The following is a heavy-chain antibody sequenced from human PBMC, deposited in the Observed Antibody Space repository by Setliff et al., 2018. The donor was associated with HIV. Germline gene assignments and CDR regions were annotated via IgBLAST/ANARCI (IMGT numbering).Heavy chain of an antibody. CDR2: IRSKAYGGTT. J-gene: IGHJ6*02. V-gene: IGHV3-49*04. CDR1: GFTFGDYA. Sequence: GGSLRLSCTASGFTFGDYAMSWVRQAPGKGLEWVGFIRSKAYGGTTEYAASVKGRFTISRDDSRSIAYLQMNSLKTEDTAVYYCGFRFGVVIHDYYYYCGMDVWGQGTTVTVSS. D-gene: IGHD3-3*01. CDR3: GFRFGVVIHDYYYYCGMDV.